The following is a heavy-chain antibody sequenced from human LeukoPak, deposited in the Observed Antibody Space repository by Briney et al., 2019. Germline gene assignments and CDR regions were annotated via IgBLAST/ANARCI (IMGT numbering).Heavy chain of an antibody. CDR1: GSTFDDYA. J-gene: IGHJ4*02. CDR3: AKGYGIVGATIDY. D-gene: IGHD1-26*01. CDR2: ISWNSGSI. V-gene: IGHV3-9*01. Sequence: PGRSLRLSCAASGSTFDDYAMHWVRQAPGKGLEWVSGISWNSGSIGYADSVKGRFTISRDNAKNSLYLQMNSLRAEDTALYYCAKGYGIVGATIDYWGQGTLVTVSS.